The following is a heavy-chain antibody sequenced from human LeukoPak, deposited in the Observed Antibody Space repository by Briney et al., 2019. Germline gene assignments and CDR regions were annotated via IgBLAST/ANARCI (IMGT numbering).Heavy chain of an antibody. V-gene: IGHV4-39*01. Sequence: SETLSLTCTVSGGSISSSSYYWGWIRQPPGKGLEWIGSIHYSGSTYYNPSLKSRVTISVDTSKNQFSLKLSSVTAADTAVYYCARHYCSGGSCYPHDAFDIWGQGTMVTVSS. CDR1: GGSISSSSYY. J-gene: IGHJ3*02. D-gene: IGHD2-15*01. CDR2: IHYSGST. CDR3: ARHYCSGGSCYPHDAFDI.